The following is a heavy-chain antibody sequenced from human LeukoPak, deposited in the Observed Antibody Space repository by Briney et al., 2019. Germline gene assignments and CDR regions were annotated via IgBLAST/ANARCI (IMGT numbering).Heavy chain of an antibody. Sequence: GGSLRLSCAASGFTFSSYSMNWVRQAPGKGLEWVSYISSSSSTIYYADSVKGRFTISRDNSKNTLYLQMNSLRAEDTAVYYCAKSPAAITIFGVAVNWFDPWGQGTLVTVSS. CDR1: GFTFSSYS. V-gene: IGHV3-48*01. CDR2: ISSSSSTI. D-gene: IGHD3-3*01. J-gene: IGHJ5*02. CDR3: AKSPAAITIFGVAVNWFDP.